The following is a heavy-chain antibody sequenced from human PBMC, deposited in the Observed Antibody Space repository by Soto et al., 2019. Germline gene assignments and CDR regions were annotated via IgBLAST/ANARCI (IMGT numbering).Heavy chain of an antibody. V-gene: IGHV4-30-4*01. J-gene: IGHJ4*02. CDR3: ARLSGYDPAGAADK. Sequence: QVQLQESGPGLVKASQTLSLTCTLSGASVSSAEHYWSWIRQPPGKGLEWIGYSYYSGGSHYNASLQSRVTISVDTSQNQFSLRLTSVTAADTAVYYCARLSGYDPAGAADKWGPGILVSVSS. CDR1: GASVSSAEHY. CDR2: SYYSGGS. D-gene: IGHD5-12*01.